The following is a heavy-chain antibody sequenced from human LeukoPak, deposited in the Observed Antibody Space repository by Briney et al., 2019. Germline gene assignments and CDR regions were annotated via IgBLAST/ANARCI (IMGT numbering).Heavy chain of an antibody. CDR3: ARDAGGWFDP. CDR1: GGTFSSYA. Sequence: GASVKVSCKASGGTFSSYAISWVRQAPGQGLEWMGGIIPIFGTANYAQKFQGRVTITTDESTSTAYMELSSLRSEDTAVYYCARDAGGWFDPWGQGTLVTVSS. J-gene: IGHJ5*02. V-gene: IGHV1-69*05. CDR2: IIPIFGTA.